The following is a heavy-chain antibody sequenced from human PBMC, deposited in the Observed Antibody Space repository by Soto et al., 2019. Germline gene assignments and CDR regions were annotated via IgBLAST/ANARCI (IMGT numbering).Heavy chain of an antibody. Sequence: QVQLVESGGGVVQPGRSLRLSCAVSGFTVSTYGMHWVRQAPAKGLEWVAVISRDGGTKYYADSVKGQFTISRDNSRNTLFLEMNSLRGDDMAVYYCTGEVASGYWGQGTLVTVSS. CDR1: GFTVSTYG. V-gene: IGHV3-30*03. CDR2: ISRDGGTK. D-gene: IGHD2-8*02. CDR3: TGEVASGY. J-gene: IGHJ4*02.